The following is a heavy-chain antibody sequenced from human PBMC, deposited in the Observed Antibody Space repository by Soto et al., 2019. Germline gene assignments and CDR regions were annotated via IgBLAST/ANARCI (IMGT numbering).Heavy chain of an antibody. Sequence: SETLSLTCTVSGGSISSYYWSWIRQPPGKGLEWIGSIYYSGSTYYNPSLKSRVTISVDTSKNQFSLKLSSVTAADTAVYYCARHPGYYDILTGYTTYYFDYWGQGILVTVSS. V-gene: IGHV4-59*08. D-gene: IGHD3-9*01. CDR2: IYYSGST. CDR1: GGSISSYY. J-gene: IGHJ4*02. CDR3: ARHPGYYDILTGYTTYYFDY.